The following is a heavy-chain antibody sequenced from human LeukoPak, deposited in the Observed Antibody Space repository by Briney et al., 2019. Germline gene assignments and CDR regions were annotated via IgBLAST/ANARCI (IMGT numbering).Heavy chain of an antibody. CDR3: ARDRGYYDSTPGAFDI. J-gene: IGHJ3*02. CDR1: GGSISSYY. Sequence: PSETLSLTCTVSGGSISSYYWSWIRQPPGKGLEWIGYIYYSGSTNYNPSLKSRVTISVDTSKNQFSLKLSSVTAADTAVHYCARDRGYYDSTPGAFDIWGQGTMVTVSS. CDR2: IYYSGST. D-gene: IGHD3-22*01. V-gene: IGHV4-59*01.